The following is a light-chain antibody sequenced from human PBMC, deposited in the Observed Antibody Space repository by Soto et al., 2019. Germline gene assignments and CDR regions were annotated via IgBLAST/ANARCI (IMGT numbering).Light chain of an antibody. CDR2: AAY. CDR3: QQRYSTPIT. Sequence: EIQMTQCPSSLSASVGDRVPITCGASQSISSYLNWYQQKPGKDPKLLIYAAYSLQSGVTSRFSGSGSGTDFTITISSLQPEDFATYYCQQRYSTPITFGQGTRLEIK. CDR1: QSISSY. J-gene: IGKJ5*01. V-gene: IGKV1-39*01.